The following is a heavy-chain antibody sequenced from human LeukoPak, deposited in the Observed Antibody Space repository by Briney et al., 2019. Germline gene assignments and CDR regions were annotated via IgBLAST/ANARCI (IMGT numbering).Heavy chain of an antibody. CDR2: ISGSGGTR. CDR3: AKVSRGSSWYGWHFDY. J-gene: IGHJ4*02. V-gene: IGHV3-23*01. CDR1: GFTFSNYA. D-gene: IGHD6-13*01. Sequence: GGSLRVSCAASGFTFSNYAMRWVRQAPGQGLEWVSGISGSGGTRYYVDSVKGRVTISKDNSKNTLFLEMNSLRAEDTAVYYCAKVSRGSSWYGWHFDYWGQGTLVTVSS.